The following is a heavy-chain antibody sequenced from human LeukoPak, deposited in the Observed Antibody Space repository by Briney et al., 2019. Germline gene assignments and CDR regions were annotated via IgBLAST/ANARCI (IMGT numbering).Heavy chain of an antibody. V-gene: IGHV4-34*01. CDR2: INHSGST. D-gene: IGHD2-15*01. J-gene: IGHJ4*02. CDR3: ARGGVLNGCSGGSCYVNY. Sequence: SETLSLTCAVYGGSFSGYYWSWIRQPPGKGLEWIGEINHSGSTNYNPSLKSRVTISVDTSRNQFSLKLSSVTAADTAVYYCARGGVLNGCSGGSCYVNYWGQGTLVTVSS. CDR1: GGSFSGYY.